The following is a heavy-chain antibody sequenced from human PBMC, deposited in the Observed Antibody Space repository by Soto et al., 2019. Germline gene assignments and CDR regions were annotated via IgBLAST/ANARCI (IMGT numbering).Heavy chain of an antibody. Sequence: GESLKITCKGSGYTFTRNWIGWVRQMPGKGLEWMGIIFPIASDTRYSPSSQGQVTISADNSISTAYLQWSSLKASDTAIYYCATPGGRDFNAFDVWGQGTMVTVS. CDR3: ATPGGRDFNAFDV. J-gene: IGHJ3*01. CDR2: IFPIASDT. CDR1: GYTFTRNW. V-gene: IGHV5-51*01. D-gene: IGHD2-21*02.